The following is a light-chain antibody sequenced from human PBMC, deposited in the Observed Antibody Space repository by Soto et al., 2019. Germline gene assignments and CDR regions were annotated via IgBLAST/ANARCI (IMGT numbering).Light chain of an antibody. J-gene: IGKJ4*01. Sequence: EIVLTQSPGTLSLSPGERATLSCRASQSVSSSYLAWYQQKTGQAPRLLTYRASSRATGIPDRFIGSGSGTDFTLTISRLEPEDFAVYYCQQYGSSSLTFGGGTKVEIK. CDR3: QQYGSSSLT. CDR1: QSVSSSY. V-gene: IGKV3-20*01. CDR2: RAS.